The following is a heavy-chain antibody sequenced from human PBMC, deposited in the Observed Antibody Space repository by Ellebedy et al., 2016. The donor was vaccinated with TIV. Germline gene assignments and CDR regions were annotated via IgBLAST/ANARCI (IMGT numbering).Heavy chain of an antibody. Sequence: SETLSLXXTVSGGSISSYYWSWIRQPPGKGLEWIGYIYYSGSTNYNPSLKSRVTISVDTSKNQFSLKLSSVTAADTAVYYCASPARLAGSFDYWGQGTLVTVSS. D-gene: IGHD2-15*01. CDR3: ASPARLAGSFDY. CDR1: GGSISSYY. V-gene: IGHV4-59*01. J-gene: IGHJ4*02. CDR2: IYYSGST.